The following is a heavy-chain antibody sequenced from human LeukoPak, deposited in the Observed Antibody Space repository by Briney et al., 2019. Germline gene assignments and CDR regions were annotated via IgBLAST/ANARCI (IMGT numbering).Heavy chain of an antibody. CDR1: GYTFTSYG. J-gene: IGHJ6*03. CDR3: ARGGIAVAGNTNYYYYMDV. V-gene: IGHV1-18*01. D-gene: IGHD6-19*01. CDR2: ISAYNGNT. Sequence: ASVKVSCKASGYTFTSYGISWVRQAPGQGLEWMGWISAYNGNTNYARKLQGRVAMTTDTSTSTAYMEPRSLRSDDTAVYYCARGGIAVAGNTNYYYYMDVWGKGTTVTVSS.